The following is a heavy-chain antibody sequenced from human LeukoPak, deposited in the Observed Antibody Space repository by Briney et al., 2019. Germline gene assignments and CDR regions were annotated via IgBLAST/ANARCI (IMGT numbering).Heavy chain of an antibody. V-gene: IGHV3-30*18. CDR1: GFTFNSYG. CDR3: AKGEKRVFFGEINVGQKYNWFDP. D-gene: IGHD3-3*01. Sequence: GGSLRLSCAASGFTFNSYGMHWVRQAPGKGLEWVAVISYDGSKKYYADSVKGRFTISRDNSKNTLNLQMNSLRAEDTAVYYCAKGEKRVFFGEINVGQKYNWFDPWGQGTLVTVSS. J-gene: IGHJ5*02. CDR2: ISYDGSKK.